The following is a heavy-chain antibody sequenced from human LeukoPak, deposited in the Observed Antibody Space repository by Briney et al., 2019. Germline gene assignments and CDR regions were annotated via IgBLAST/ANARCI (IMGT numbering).Heavy chain of an antibody. D-gene: IGHD3-22*01. Sequence: ASVKVSCKASGYTFTSYGINWVRQAPGQGLEWMGWISAYNGNTNYAQKLQGRVTMTTDTSTSTAYMELRSLRSDDTAVYYCARDGIYDSSGYYDYWGQGTLVTVSS. CDR1: GYTFTSYG. J-gene: IGHJ4*02. CDR3: ARDGIYDSSGYYDY. V-gene: IGHV1-18*01. CDR2: ISAYNGNT.